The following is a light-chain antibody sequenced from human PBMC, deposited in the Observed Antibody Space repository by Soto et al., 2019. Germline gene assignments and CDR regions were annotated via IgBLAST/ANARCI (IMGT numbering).Light chain of an antibody. CDR3: QQYNYWPPYA. CDR2: GGS. CDR1: QNLGSS. V-gene: IGKV3-15*01. Sequence: EVVMTQSPATLSASPGERVTLSCRASQNLGSSLAWYQQRPGQAPRLLLYGGSTRATGIPARFSGSGTGTEFTLAISSQQPGDYAVYYCQQYNYWPPYAFGQGTNRESK. J-gene: IGKJ2*01.